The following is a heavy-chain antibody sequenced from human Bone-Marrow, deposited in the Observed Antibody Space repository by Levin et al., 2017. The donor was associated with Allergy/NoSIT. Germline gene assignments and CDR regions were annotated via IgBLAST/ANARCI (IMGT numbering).Heavy chain of an antibody. Sequence: GESLKISCKASGYTFTGYYMHWVRQAPGQGLEWMGWINPNSGGTNYAQKFQGRVTMTRDTSISTAYMELSRLRSDDTAVYYCARDGRIVGATTGLGDWGQGTLVTVSS. CDR2: INPNSGGT. J-gene: IGHJ4*02. CDR1: GYTFTGYY. D-gene: IGHD1-26*01. V-gene: IGHV1-2*02. CDR3: ARDGRIVGATTGLGD.